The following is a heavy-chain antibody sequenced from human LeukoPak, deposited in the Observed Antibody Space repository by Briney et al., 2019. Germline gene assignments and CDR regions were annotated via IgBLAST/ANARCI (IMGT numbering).Heavy chain of an antibody. Sequence: GGSLRLSCAASGFSFNKYAMNWVRQAPGRGLEWVSIIIASSGATVYADCVKGRFTISRDISKNTLYLQMNNLRVEDTAVYYCVKGAYDYIEVAYFDFWGQGILVTVSS. V-gene: IGHV3-23*01. D-gene: IGHD5-12*01. CDR1: GFSFNKYA. CDR2: IIASSGAT. CDR3: VKGAYDYIEVAYFDF. J-gene: IGHJ4*01.